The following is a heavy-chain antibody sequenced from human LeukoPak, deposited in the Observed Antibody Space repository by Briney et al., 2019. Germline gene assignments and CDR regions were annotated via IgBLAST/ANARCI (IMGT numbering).Heavy chain of an antibody. CDR2: IRYDGRNR. CDR1: GFTFSSYG. Sequence: GGSLRLSCGASGFTFSSYGMHWVRQAPGKGLEWAAFIRYDGRNRYYAESVKGRFTISRDNSKNTLYLQMNSLRAEDTAVYYCAKDLGYYDSSGYNPFDYWGQGTLVTVSS. V-gene: IGHV3-30*02. D-gene: IGHD3-22*01. J-gene: IGHJ4*02. CDR3: AKDLGYYDSSGYNPFDY.